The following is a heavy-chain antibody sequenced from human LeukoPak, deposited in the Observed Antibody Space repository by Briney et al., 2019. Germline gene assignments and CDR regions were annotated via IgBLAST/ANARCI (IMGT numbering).Heavy chain of an antibody. D-gene: IGHD1-1*01. CDR3: ARDPSKGTAY. J-gene: IGHJ4*02. CDR1: GYTFTCYA. V-gene: IGHV1-3*01. CDR2: SNAGYGNT. Sequence: GASVPDSCKASGYTFTCYAMHWVRQAPGQRREVMGRSNAGYGNTKYSQKFQGRVTITRDTSASTAYMELSSLSSEDTAVYYCARDPSKGTAYWGQGTLVTVSS.